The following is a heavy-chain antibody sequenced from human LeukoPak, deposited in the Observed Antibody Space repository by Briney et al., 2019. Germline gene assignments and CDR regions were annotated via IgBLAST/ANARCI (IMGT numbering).Heavy chain of an antibody. CDR3: ARVRRDGYNRDAFDI. CDR1: DFTFSNYG. CDR2: MYYAGTNQ. D-gene: IGHD5-24*01. V-gene: IGHV3-33*01. J-gene: IGHJ3*02. Sequence: GGSLRLSCAASDFTFSNYGMHWVRQAPGTGLEWVAVMYYAGTNQYYADSVKGRFTISRDNSNNRLYLQMNSLRAEDTAVYYCARVRRDGYNRDAFDIWGQGTMVTVSS.